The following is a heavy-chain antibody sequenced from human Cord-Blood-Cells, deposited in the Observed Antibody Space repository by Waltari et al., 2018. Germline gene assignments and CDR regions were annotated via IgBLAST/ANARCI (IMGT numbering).Heavy chain of an antibody. CDR1: GYTFTSYG. CDR3: ARDPQPYYYDSSGYYYWYFDL. Sequence: QSGAEVKKPGASVKVSCKASGYTFTSYGISWVRQAPGQGLERMGWISAYNGNTNYAQKLQGRVTMTTDTSTSTAYMELRSLRSDDTAVYYCARDPQPYYYDSSGYYYWYFDLWGRGTLVTVSS. J-gene: IGHJ2*01. CDR2: ISAYNGNT. D-gene: IGHD3-22*01. V-gene: IGHV1-18*01.